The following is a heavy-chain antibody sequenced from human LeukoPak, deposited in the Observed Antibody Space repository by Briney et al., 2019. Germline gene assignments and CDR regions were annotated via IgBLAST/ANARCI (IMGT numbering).Heavy chain of an antibody. Sequence: SETLSLTCTVSGGFISRYYWSWIRQPAGKGLEWIGRIYTSGSTNYNPSLKSRVTMSVDTSENQFSLKLTSVTAADTAVFYCASELYGSYGYGFDYWGQGTLVTVSS. CDR2: IYTSGST. D-gene: IGHD5-18*01. J-gene: IGHJ4*02. V-gene: IGHV4-4*07. CDR3: ASELYGSYGYGFDY. CDR1: GGFISRYY.